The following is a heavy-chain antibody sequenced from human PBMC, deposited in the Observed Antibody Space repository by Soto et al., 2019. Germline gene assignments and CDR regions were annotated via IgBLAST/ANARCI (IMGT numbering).Heavy chain of an antibody. V-gene: IGHV3-23*01. CDR3: AKSRTLYENDAFDI. CDR2: ISGSGGST. CDR1: GFTFSSYA. Sequence: GESLKISCAASGFTFSSYAMSWVRQAPGKGLEWVSAISGSGGSTYYADSVKGRFTISRDNSKNTLYLQMNSLRAEDTAVYYCAKSRTLYENDAFDIWGQGTMVTVSS. J-gene: IGHJ3*02. D-gene: IGHD2-2*01.